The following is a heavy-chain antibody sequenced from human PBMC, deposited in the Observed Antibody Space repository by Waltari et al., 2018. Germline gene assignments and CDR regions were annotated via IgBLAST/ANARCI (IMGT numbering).Heavy chain of an antibody. V-gene: IGHV3-48*03. CDR2: ISSRLNTI. J-gene: IGHJ4*02. D-gene: IGHD6-6*01. CDR1: GFTFSHYE. Sequence: EVQLVESGGGVVQTGGSLRLSCAASGFTFSHYEMNWVRQAPGKGLEWIASISSRLNTIYYAGSVKGRFTISRDNAKNSLHLQMNSLRAEDTAVYYCATRYGSSSMDYWGQGTLVTVSS. CDR3: ATRYGSSSMDY.